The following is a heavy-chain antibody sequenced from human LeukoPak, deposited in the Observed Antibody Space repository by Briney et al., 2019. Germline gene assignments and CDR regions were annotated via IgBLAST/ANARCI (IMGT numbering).Heavy chain of an antibody. V-gene: IGHV1-2*02. CDR3: AREVYSSRHFDY. CDR2: INPNSGGT. CDR1: GYTFTGNF. J-gene: IGHJ4*02. Sequence: ASVKVPCKASGYTFTGNFMHWVRQAPGQGLEWMGWINPNSGGTNYAQKFQGRVTMTRDTSISTAYMELSRLRSDDTAIYYCAREVYSSRHFDYWGQGTLVTVSS. D-gene: IGHD6-13*01.